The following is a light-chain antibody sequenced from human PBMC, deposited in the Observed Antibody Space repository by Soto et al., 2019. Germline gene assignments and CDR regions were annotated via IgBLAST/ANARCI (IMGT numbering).Light chain of an antibody. CDR2: GAS. J-gene: IGKJ2*01. V-gene: IGKV3-20*01. CDR3: QQYDSSPRT. CDR1: QSVGSY. Sequence: EIVLTQSPGTLSLSPGERATLSCRASQSVGSYLTWYQQKPGQAPRLLIYGASSRATGIPDRFSGSGSGTDFTLTITRLEPGDCAVYYCQQYDSSPRTFGQWTKWEIK.